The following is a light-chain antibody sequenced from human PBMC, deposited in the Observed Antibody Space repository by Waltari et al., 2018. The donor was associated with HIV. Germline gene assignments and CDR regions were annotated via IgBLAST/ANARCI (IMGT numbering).Light chain of an antibody. J-gene: IGKJ3*01. CDR3: QQLNSYLGFT. V-gene: IGKV1-9*01. CDR1: QGISSY. CDR2: AAS. Sequence: DIQLTQSPSSLSASVGDRVTITCRASQGISSYLAWYQQKPGKAPKLLIYAASTLQRGVPSRFSGSRSGTEFTLTISSLQPEDFATYYCQQLNSYLGFTFGPGTKVDIK.